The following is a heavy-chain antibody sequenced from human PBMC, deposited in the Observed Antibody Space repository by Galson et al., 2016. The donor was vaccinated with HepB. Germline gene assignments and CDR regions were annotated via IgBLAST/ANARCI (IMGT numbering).Heavy chain of an antibody. D-gene: IGHD1-26*01. CDR3: ASGGRRGRNWFDP. J-gene: IGHJ5*02. Sequence: TLSLTCTVSGGSPSSGDYYWSWIRQPPGKGLEWIGYIYYSGSTYFNPSLKSRVTISVDTSNNQFPLMLNSVTAADTAVYYCASGGRRGRNWFDPWGQGTLVTVSS. CDR1: GGSPSSGDYY. CDR2: IYYSGST. V-gene: IGHV4-30-4*01.